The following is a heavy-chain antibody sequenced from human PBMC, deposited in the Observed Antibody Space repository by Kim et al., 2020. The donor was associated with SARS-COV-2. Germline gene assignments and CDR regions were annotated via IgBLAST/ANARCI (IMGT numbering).Heavy chain of an antibody. Sequence: GESLKISCKGSGYSFTSYWISWVRQMPGKGLEWMGRIDPSDSYTNYSPSFQGQVTISADKSISTAYLQWSSLKASDTAMYYCARQGAVAGSYYGMDVWGQGTTVTVSS. V-gene: IGHV5-10-1*01. CDR1: GYSFTSYW. J-gene: IGHJ6*02. CDR2: IDPSDSYT. D-gene: IGHD6-19*01. CDR3: ARQGAVAGSYYGMDV.